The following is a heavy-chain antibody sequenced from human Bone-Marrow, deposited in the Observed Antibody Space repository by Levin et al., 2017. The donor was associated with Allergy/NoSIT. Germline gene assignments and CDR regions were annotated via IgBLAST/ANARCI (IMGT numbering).Heavy chain of an antibody. V-gene: IGHV3-7*01. Sequence: GGSLRLSCAASGFSLSDYWMTWVRQAPGKGLEWVATINQDGFKKYYGDSVRGRFTISRDNAKNSLSLQVNSLRAEDTAVYSCARARYYGPGYFLDYWGQGTLVSVSS. CDR1: GFSLSDYW. CDR2: INQDGFKK. CDR3: ARARYYGPGYFLDY. D-gene: IGHD4-17*01. J-gene: IGHJ4*02.